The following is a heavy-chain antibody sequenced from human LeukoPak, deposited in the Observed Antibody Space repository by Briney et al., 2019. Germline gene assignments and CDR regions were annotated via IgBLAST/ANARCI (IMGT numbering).Heavy chain of an antibody. CDR2: ISGSGGST. CDR3: TKVEVEAAGTYTWKYYFDY. Sequence: GGSLRLSCAASGFTLSSYAVSWVGQAPGKGVEWVSAISGSGGSTYYADSVNGRFTISRHNSKHTQYLQSNSLTAEDTAVYYCTKVEVEAAGTYTWKYYFDYWGQGTLVTVSS. CDR1: GFTLSSYA. J-gene: IGHJ4*02. V-gene: IGHV3-23*01. D-gene: IGHD2-15*01.